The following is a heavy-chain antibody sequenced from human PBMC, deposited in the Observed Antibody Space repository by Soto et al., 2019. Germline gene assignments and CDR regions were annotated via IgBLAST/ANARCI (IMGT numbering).Heavy chain of an antibody. V-gene: IGHV4-59*01. CDR1: GGSISSYY. CDR2: IYYSGST. CDR3: ASSGYCSGGSCYSGAFDI. Sequence: QVQLQESGPGLVKPSETLSLTCTVSGGSISSYYWRWIRQPPGKGLEWLGYIYYSGSTNYNPSLNRRVTISVDTSKHHFPRKLSSVTAADTAVYYCASSGYCSGGSCYSGAFDIWGQGTMVTVSS. D-gene: IGHD2-15*01. J-gene: IGHJ3*02.